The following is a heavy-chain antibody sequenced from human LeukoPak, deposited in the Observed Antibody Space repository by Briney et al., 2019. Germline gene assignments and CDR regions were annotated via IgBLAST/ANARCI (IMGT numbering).Heavy chain of an antibody. CDR3: ARLSHYYDSSGYYNYYFDY. V-gene: IGHV4-30-2*01. J-gene: IGHJ4*02. D-gene: IGHD3-22*01. CDR2: IYHSGST. CDR1: GGSISSGGYS. Sequence: SETLSLTCAVSGGSISSGGYSWSWIRQPPGKGLEWIGYIYHSGSTYYNPSLKSRVTISVDRSKNQFSLKLSFVTAADTAVYYCARLSHYYDSSGYYNYYFDYWGQGTLVTVSS.